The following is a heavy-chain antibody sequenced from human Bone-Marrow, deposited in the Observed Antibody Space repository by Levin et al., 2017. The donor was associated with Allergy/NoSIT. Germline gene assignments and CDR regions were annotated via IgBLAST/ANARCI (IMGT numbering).Heavy chain of an antibody. J-gene: IGHJ4*01. D-gene: IGHD2-15*01. CDR1: GFMFSSYW. CDR3: ARDLGTYCTDGSCFSDY. Sequence: GGSLRLSCEASGFMFSSYWMTWVRQAPGQGLEWVGNIKSDGSEEYYVDSLRGRFTISRDNTRNSVFLQMNNLRAEDTADYYCARDLGTYCTDGSCFSDYWGQGILVTVSS. CDR2: IKSDGSEE. V-gene: IGHV3-7*01.